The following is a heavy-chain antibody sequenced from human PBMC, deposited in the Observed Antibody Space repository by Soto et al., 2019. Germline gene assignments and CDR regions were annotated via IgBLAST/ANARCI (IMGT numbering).Heavy chain of an antibody. CDR2: ISSSGSTI. CDR3: ARGYCSSTSCYYYMDV. J-gene: IGHJ6*03. D-gene: IGHD2-2*01. Sequence: GGSLRLSCAASGFTFSDYYMSWIRQAPGKGLEWVSYISSSGSTIYYADSVKGRFTISRDNAKNSLYLQMNSLRAEDTAVYYCARGYCSSTSCYYYMDVWGKGTTVTVSS. V-gene: IGHV3-11*01. CDR1: GFTFSDYY.